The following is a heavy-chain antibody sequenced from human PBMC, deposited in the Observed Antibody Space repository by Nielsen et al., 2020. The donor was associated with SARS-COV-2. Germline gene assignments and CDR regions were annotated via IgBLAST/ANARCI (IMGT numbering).Heavy chain of an antibody. V-gene: IGHV4-30-2*01. CDR3: ARGGRITFGGADDAFDI. D-gene: IGHD3-16*01. CDR2: IYHSGRT. Sequence: LSLTCAVSGGSISSGGYSWSWIQQPPGKGLEWFGYIYHSGRTYYNPPLKSRVTISVDRSKNQFSLKLSSVTAADTAVYYCARGGRITFGGADDAFDIWGQGTMVTVSS. CDR1: GGSISSGGYS. J-gene: IGHJ3*02.